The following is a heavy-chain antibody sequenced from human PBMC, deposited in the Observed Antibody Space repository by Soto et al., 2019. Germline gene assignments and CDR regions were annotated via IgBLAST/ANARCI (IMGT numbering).Heavy chain of an antibody. Sequence: EVRLLESGGGLVQPGGSLRLSCTASGFTFSNFAMSWVRQAPGKGLEWVSVISGNGAVTFYADSVKGRFTISRDNSKNTLFLQMNSLRAEDTAVYYCAKRRGYCSGNTCPARYFDLWGRGTLVTVSS. CDR3: AKRRGYCSGNTCPARYFDL. V-gene: IGHV3-23*01. J-gene: IGHJ2*01. CDR2: ISGNGAVT. D-gene: IGHD2-2*01. CDR1: GFTFSNFA.